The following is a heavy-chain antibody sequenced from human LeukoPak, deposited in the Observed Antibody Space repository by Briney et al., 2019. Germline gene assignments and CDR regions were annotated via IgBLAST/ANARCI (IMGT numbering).Heavy chain of an antibody. D-gene: IGHD6-13*01. CDR2: IYHSGST. Sequence: SETLSLTRTVSGYSISSGYYWGWIRQPPGKGLEWIGSIYHSGSTYYNPSLKSRVTISLDTSKNLFSLNLRSVTAADTAVYYCARDDVGIAAAGGIHWGQGTLVTVSS. CDR3: ARDDVGIAAAGGIH. J-gene: IGHJ4*02. V-gene: IGHV4-38-2*02. CDR1: GYSISSGYY.